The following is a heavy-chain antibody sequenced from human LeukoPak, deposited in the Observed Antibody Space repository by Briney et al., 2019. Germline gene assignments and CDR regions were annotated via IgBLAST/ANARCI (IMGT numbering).Heavy chain of an antibody. CDR1: GFTFSSYA. J-gene: IGHJ4*02. D-gene: IGHD3-22*01. V-gene: IGHV3-23*01. CDR2: LTNSGGIT. CDR3: ARDLVGGWDDSSGYYYGYFDY. Sequence: GGSLRLSCAASGFTFSSYAMSWVRKAPGKGLEWVSGLTNSGGITYYADSVKGRFTISRDNSKNTLYLQMNSLRAEDTAVYYCARDLVGGWDDSSGYYYGYFDYWGQGTLVTVSS.